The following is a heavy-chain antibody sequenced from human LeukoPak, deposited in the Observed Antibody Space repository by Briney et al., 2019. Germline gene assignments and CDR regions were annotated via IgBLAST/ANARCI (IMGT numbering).Heavy chain of an antibody. V-gene: IGHV3-33*06. CDR2: IWYDGSNK. Sequence: PGGSLRLSCAASGFTFSSYGMHWVRQAPGKGLEWVAVIWYDGSNKYYADSVKGRFTISRDNSKNTLYLQMNNLRAEDTAVYYCAKDLVIPRCGLDRRNNWFDPWGQGTLVTVSS. CDR3: AKDLVIPRCGLDRRNNWFDP. D-gene: IGHD3-9*01. CDR1: GFTFSSYG. J-gene: IGHJ5*02.